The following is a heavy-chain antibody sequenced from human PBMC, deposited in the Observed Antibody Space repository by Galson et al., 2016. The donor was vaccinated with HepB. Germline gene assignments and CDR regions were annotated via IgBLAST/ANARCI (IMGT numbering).Heavy chain of an antibody. J-gene: IGHJ4*02. CDR2: VSGSSSTI. Sequence: SLRLSCAASGFTFSSYGMNWVRQAPGKGLEWVSYVSGSSSTIHYADSVKGRFTISRDNAESSLYLQMNSLRDEDTAVYYCARRFDSWGQGILVTVSS. CDR3: ARRFDS. V-gene: IGHV3-48*02. CDR1: GFTFSSYG.